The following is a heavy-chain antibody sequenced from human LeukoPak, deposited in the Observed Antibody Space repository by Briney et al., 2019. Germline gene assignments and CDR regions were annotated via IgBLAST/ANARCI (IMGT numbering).Heavy chain of an antibody. D-gene: IGHD2-15*01. V-gene: IGHV3-30-3*01. CDR3: ARTYPLISYYYGMDV. CDR1: GFTFSSYA. J-gene: IGHJ6*02. CDR2: ISYDGSNK. Sequence: GRSLRLSCAASGFTFSSYAMHWVRQAPGKGLEWVAGISYDGSNKYYADSVKGRFTISRDNSKNTLYLQMNSLRAEDTAVYYCARTYPLISYYYGMDVWGQGTTVTVSS.